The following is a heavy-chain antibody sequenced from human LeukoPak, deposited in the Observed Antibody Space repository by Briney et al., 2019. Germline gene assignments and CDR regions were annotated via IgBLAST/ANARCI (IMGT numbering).Heavy chain of an antibody. J-gene: IGHJ5*02. CDR1: GFTFSSYA. D-gene: IGHD3-10*01. V-gene: IGHV3-23*01. CDR3: AKDRISMAPKPDWFDP. Sequence: GGSLRLSCAASGFTFSSYAMSWVRQAPGKGLEWVAAISGSGGSTYYADSVKGRFTISRDNSKNTLYLQMNNLRAEDTAVYYCAKDRISMAPKPDWFDPWGQGTLVTVSS. CDR2: ISGSGGST.